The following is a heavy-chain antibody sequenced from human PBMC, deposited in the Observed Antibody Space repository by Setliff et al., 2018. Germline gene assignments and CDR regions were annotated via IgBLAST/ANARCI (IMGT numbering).Heavy chain of an antibody. CDR3: SRLVRYCTRTSCQRASGDDY. CDR1: GYTFSNYG. D-gene: IGHD2-2*01. CDR2: ISAYTGNT. Sequence: GASVKVSCKASGYTFSNYGITWVRQAPGQGLEWMGWISAYTGNTYSAQKFQGRLTMTTDTSTTTAYMELRSLRSDDTAVYYCSRLVRYCTRTSCQRASGDDYWGQGTLVTVPQ. J-gene: IGHJ4*02. V-gene: IGHV1-18*01.